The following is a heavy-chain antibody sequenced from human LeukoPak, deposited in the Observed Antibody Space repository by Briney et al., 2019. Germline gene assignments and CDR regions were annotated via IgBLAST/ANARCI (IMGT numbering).Heavy chain of an antibody. CDR2: ISYDGSNK. J-gene: IGHJ3*02. V-gene: IGHV3-30*18. CDR3: AKDYDSSGYYYDAFDI. D-gene: IGHD3-22*01. CDR1: GFTFSTYG. Sequence: PGRSPRLSCAASGFTFSTYGMHWVRQAPGKGLERVALISYDGSNKYYADSVKGRFTISRDNSKNTLYLQMNSLRAEDTAVYYCAKDYDSSGYYYDAFDIWGQGTMVTVSS.